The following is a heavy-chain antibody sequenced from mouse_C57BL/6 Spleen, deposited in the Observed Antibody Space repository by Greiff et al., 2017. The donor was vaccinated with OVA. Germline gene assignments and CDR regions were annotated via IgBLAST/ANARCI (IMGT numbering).Heavy chain of an antibody. V-gene: IGHV5-16*01. CDR3: AREGGDYLLGAMDY. D-gene: IGHD2-4*01. J-gene: IGHJ4*01. CDR1: GFTFSDYY. CDR2: INYDGSST. Sequence: EVKLMESEGGLVQPGSSMKLSCTASGFTFSDYYMAWVRQVPEKGLEWVANINYDGSSTYYLDSLKSRFIISRDNAKNILYLQMSSLKSEDTATYYCAREGGDYLLGAMDYWGQGTSVTVSS.